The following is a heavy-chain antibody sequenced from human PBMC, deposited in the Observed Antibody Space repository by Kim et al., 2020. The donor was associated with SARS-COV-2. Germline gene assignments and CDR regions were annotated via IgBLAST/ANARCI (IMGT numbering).Heavy chain of an antibody. D-gene: IGHD4-4*01. CDR2: ISWNGGSI. V-gene: IGHV3-9*01. Sequence: GGSLRLSCAASGFTFGDYAMHWVRQAPGKGLEWVSGISWNGGSIGYADSVKGRFTISRDNAKNSLYLQMNSLRAEDTALYYCAKDAYYSKYNYYYLDVWGKGTTVTVSS. CDR1: GFTFGDYA. J-gene: IGHJ6*03. CDR3: AKDAYYSKYNYYYLDV.